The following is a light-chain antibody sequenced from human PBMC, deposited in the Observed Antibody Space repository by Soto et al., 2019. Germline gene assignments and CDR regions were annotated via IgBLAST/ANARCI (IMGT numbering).Light chain of an antibody. CDR3: QKYDRAPFT. V-gene: IGKV1-27*01. CDR1: QAIKNV. J-gene: IGKJ3*01. Sequence: DIQMTQSPSSLSASVGDTITMTCRASQAIKNVLAWYQQRPGQAPTLLIFGASTLESGVSSRFSGSGHGTEFTLTINNMQPEDIASYYCQKYDRAPFTFGPGTTVDL. CDR2: GAS.